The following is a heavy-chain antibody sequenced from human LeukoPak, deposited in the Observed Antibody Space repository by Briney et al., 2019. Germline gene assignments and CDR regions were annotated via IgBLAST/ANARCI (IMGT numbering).Heavy chain of an antibody. CDR1: GGSFSGYY. Sequence: SETLSLTCAVYGGSFSGYYWSWIRQPPGKGLEWIGEINHSGSTNYNPSLKSRVTISVDTSKNQFSLRLSSVNAADTAVYYCARVGIAVADLDAFDIWGQGTMVTVSS. J-gene: IGHJ3*02. CDR2: INHSGST. CDR3: ARVGIAVADLDAFDI. V-gene: IGHV4-34*01. D-gene: IGHD6-19*01.